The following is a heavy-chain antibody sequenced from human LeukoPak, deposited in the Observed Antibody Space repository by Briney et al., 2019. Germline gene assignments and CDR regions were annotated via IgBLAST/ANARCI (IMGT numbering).Heavy chain of an antibody. CDR2: IYPGDSDT. Sequence: GASLKISCKGSGYSLISHWIVWVRQMPGKGLEWMGIIYPGDSDTRYRPPFQGQVTITADKSISTAYLQWSSLKASDTAMYYCARRMVYTSAWDFDYWGQGTLVTVSS. CDR1: GYSLISHW. V-gene: IGHV5-51*01. CDR3: ARRMVYTSAWDFDY. D-gene: IGHD6-19*01. J-gene: IGHJ4*02.